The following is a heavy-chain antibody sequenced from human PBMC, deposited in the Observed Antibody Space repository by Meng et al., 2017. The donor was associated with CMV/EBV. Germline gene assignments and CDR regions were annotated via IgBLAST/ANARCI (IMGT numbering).Heavy chain of an antibody. CDR3: ARVRRATAYYGMDV. V-gene: IGHV1-8*01. J-gene: IGHJ6*02. CDR1: GYTFTSYD. CDR2: MNPNSGNT. D-gene: IGHD5-24*01. Sequence: ASVKVSCKASGYTFTSYDINWVRQATRQGLEWMGWMNPNSGNTGYAQKFQGRVTMTRNTSISTAYMELSSLRSEDTAVYYCARVRRATAYYGMDVWGQGTTVTVSS.